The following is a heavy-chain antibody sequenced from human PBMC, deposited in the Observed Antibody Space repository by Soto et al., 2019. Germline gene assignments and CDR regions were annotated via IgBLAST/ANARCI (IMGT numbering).Heavy chain of an antibody. V-gene: IGHV3-11*01. CDR2: ITFSGNTV. CDR1: GFTFSDSY. CDR3: ARVSWREKYGMDV. Sequence: GGSLRLRCAASGFTFSDSYMSWIRQAPGKGLEWISYITFSGNTVYYADSLKGRFTISSDNAKNSLYLQMNRLRAEDTAVYYCARVSWREKYGMDVWGQGTTVTVSS. J-gene: IGHJ6*02.